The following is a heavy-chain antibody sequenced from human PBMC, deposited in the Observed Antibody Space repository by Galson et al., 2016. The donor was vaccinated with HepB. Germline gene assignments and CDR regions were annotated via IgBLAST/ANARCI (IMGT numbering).Heavy chain of an antibody. Sequence: TLSLTCTFFGGSISSDNFLWTRIRQRPGRGLEWIGYFSYTGSTSYNPSLKSRVSISLDTSENQFSLHLSSVTAADTAVYYCARDKALCSGTTCPPAYYFGMDIWDKGTAVTVSS. J-gene: IGHJ6*04. V-gene: IGHV4-31*03. CDR1: GGSISSDNFL. CDR3: ARDKALCSGTTCPPAYYFGMDI. D-gene: IGHD2-2*01. CDR2: FSYTGST.